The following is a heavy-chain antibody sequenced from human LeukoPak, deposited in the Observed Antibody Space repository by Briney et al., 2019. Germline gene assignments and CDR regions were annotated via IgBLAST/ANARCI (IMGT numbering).Heavy chain of an antibody. Sequence: ASVKVSCKASGGTFSSYAISWVRQAPGQGLEWMGGIIPIFGTTNYAQKFQDRVTITADESTSTAYMELSSLRSEDTAVYYCASVTTVTAKGHGAFDIWGQGTMVTVSS. CDR2: IIPIFGTT. CDR3: ASVTTVTAKGHGAFDI. V-gene: IGHV1-69*13. D-gene: IGHD2-21*02. J-gene: IGHJ3*02. CDR1: GGTFSSYA.